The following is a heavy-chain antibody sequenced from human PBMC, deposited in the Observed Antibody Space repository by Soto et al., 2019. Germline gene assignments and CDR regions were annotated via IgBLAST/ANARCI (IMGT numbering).Heavy chain of an antibody. D-gene: IGHD1-26*01. J-gene: IGHJ3*02. CDR2: ISSSSSYI. CDR1: GFTFSSYS. Sequence: LRLSCSASGFTFSSYSMNWVRQAPGKGLEWVSSISSSSSYIYYADSVKGRFTISRDNAKNSLYLQMNSLRAEDTAVYYCARVISQVGAAAHTDAFDIWGQGTMVTVSS. V-gene: IGHV3-21*01. CDR3: ARVISQVGAAAHTDAFDI.